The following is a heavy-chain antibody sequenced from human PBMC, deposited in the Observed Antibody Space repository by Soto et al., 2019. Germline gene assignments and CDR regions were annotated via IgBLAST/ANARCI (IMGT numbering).Heavy chain of an antibody. CDR1: GGSISGFS. J-gene: IGHJ4*02. CDR2: ISYIGST. Sequence: SETLSLTCTVSGGSISGFSWSWIRQPPGKALEWIGHISYIGSTNYNPSLKSRVTISVDTSKNQFSLKLSSVTAADTAVYYCTRVARFGIKQWLTYGGKETLVTVSS. CDR3: TRVARFGIKQWLTY. V-gene: IGHV4-59*01. D-gene: IGHD6-19*01.